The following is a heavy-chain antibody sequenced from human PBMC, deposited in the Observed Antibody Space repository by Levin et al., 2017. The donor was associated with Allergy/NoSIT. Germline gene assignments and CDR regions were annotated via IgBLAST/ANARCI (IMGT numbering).Heavy chain of an antibody. J-gene: IGHJ4*02. CDR1: GFTFSSYA. Sequence: PGGSLRLSCAASGFTFSSYAMSWVRQAPGKGLEWVSAISGSGYSTYYADSVKGRFTTSRDNSKNTVFLQMNSLRAEDTAVYYCAKGSMVRGVIPSPFDYWGQGTLVTVSS. V-gene: IGHV3-23*01. CDR2: ISGSGYST. D-gene: IGHD3-10*01. CDR3: AKGSMVRGVIPSPFDY.